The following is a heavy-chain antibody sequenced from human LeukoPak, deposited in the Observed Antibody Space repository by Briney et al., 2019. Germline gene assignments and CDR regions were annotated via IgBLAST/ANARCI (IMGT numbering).Heavy chain of an antibody. V-gene: IGHV4-4*07. J-gene: IGHJ4*02. Sequence: SETLSLTCTVSGCSISSYYWSWIRQPAGKGLEWIGHIYNSGSTNYNPSLKGRVTMSVATSKNQFSLHLRSVTAADTAVYYCARSAFLVTAPGLYYFDYWGQGTLVAVSS. CDR3: ARSAFLVTAPGLYYFDY. CDR1: GCSISSYY. CDR2: IYNSGST. D-gene: IGHD6-13*01.